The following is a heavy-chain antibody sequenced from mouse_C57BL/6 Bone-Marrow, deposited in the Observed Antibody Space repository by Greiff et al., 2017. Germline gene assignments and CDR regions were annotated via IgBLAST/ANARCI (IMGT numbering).Heavy chain of an antibody. CDR1: GYTFTSYT. J-gene: IGHJ4*01. CDR2: INPSSGYT. CDR3: ARVVATPYAMDY. V-gene: IGHV1-4*01. D-gene: IGHD1-1*01. Sequence: VKLQESGAELARPGASVKMSCKASGYTFTSYTMHWVKQRPGQGLEWIGYINPSSGYTKYNQKFKDKATLTADKSSSTAYMQLSSLTSEDSAVYYCARVVATPYAMDYWGQGTSVTVSS.